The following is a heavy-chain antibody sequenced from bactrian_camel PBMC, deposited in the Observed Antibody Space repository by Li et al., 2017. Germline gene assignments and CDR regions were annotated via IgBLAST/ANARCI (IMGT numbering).Heavy chain of an antibody. V-gene: IGHV3S63*01. J-gene: IGHJ6*01. CDR1: GYTNC. D-gene: IGHD2*01. CDR2: IGTPDSST. Sequence: HVQLVESGGGSVQAGGSLRLSCEFSGYTNCMAWFRQAPGEEREAVASIGTPDSSTIYVDSVKGRFTISRDNAKNTMYLQMNSLKPEDTAMYYCAARPWMNCAATLQPGTRRLSLQGPGDPGHRL. CDR3: AARPWMNCAATLQPGTRRLSL.